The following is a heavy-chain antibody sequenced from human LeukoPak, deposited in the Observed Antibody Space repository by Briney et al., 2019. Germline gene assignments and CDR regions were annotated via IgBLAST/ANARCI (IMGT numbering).Heavy chain of an antibody. Sequence: RGSLRHSCAASGFTFSSYGMHWVRQAPGKGLEWVAVISYDGSNKYYADSVKGRFTISRDNSKNTLYLQMNSLRAEDTAVYYCAKAPSGGITGTSPTYWGQGTLVTVSS. CDR1: GFTFSSYG. CDR3: AKAPSGGITGTSPTY. J-gene: IGHJ4*02. V-gene: IGHV3-30*18. CDR2: ISYDGSNK. D-gene: IGHD1-20*01.